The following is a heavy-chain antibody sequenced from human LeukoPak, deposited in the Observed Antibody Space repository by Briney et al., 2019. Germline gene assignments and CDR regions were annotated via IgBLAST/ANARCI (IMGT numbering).Heavy chain of an antibody. Sequence: GGSLRLSCAASGFTFSAYCLNWVRQSPGKGLEWVADIYGSGDTIYYAYSVKGRFTISRDNAKNSLDLKMNRLGEEYTAVYYCSRRFDCWGQGTLVTVSS. CDR3: SRRFDC. CDR1: GFTFSAYC. CDR2: IYGSGDTI. J-gene: IGHJ4*02. V-gene: IGHV3-48*02.